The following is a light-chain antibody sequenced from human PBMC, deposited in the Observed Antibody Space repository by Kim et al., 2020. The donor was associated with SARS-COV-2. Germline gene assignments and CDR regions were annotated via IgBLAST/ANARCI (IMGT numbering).Light chain of an antibody. J-gene: IGLJ2*01. CDR1: SSNIGSNT. CDR3: AAWDDGLNGLV. CDR2: SNN. Sequence: GQRVTSSVSESSSNIGSNTVNWYQQLPGTAPKLLIYSNNQRPSGVPDRFSGSKSGTSASLAISGLQSEDEADYYCAAWDDGLNGLVFGGGTQLTVL. V-gene: IGLV1-44*01.